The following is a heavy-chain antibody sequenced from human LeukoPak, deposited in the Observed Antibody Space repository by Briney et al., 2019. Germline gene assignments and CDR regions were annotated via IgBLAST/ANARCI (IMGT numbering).Heavy chain of an antibody. V-gene: IGHV3-30*04. CDR1: GFTFSSYA. D-gene: IGHD3-10*01. CDR2: ISYDGSNK. J-gene: IGHJ4*02. CDR3: ARDAGGLLWFGELSFDY. Sequence: GGSLRLPCAASGFTFSSYAVHWVRQAPGKGLEWVAVISYDGSNKYYADSVKGRFTISRDNSKNTLYLQMNSLRAEDTAVYYCARDAGGLLWFGELSFDYWGQGTLVTVSS.